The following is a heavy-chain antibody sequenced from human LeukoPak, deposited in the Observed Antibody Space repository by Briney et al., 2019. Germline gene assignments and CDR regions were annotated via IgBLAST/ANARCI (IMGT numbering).Heavy chain of an antibody. Sequence: GGSLRLSCAASAFTLSSNYMSWVRQAPGKGLECVSVIYSGGSTYYADSVKGRFTISRDNSKSTLYLQMNSLRAEDTAVYYCARDFTYYYDSSGLDPWGQGTLVTVSS. CDR3: ARDFTYYYDSSGLDP. V-gene: IGHV3-66*02. J-gene: IGHJ5*02. CDR1: AFTLSSNY. CDR2: IYSGGST. D-gene: IGHD3-22*01.